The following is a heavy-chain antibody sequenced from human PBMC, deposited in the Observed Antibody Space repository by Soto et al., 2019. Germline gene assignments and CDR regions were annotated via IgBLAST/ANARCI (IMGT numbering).Heavy chain of an antibody. CDR2: ISGSGGST. CDR3: AKGPHYYGSGSQYGMDV. CDR1: GFTFSSYA. Sequence: GGSLRLSCSASGFTFSSYAMHWVRQAPEKGLEWASAISGSGGSTYYADSVKGRFTISRDNSKNTLYLQMNSLRAEDTAVYYCAKGPHYYGSGSQYGMDVWGQGTMVTVSS. J-gene: IGHJ6*02. V-gene: IGHV3-23*01. D-gene: IGHD3-10*01.